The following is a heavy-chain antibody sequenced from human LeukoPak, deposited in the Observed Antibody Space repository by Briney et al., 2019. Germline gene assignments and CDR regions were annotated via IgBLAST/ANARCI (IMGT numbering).Heavy chain of an antibody. CDR2: IFYSGTT. CDR1: GGSISSYY. Sequence: SETLSLTCTVSGGSISSYYWSWIRQPPGKGLEWIGYIFYSGTTNYNPSLKSRVTISVDTSKNQFSLNLSSVTAADTAVYYCVRHGSGRSPLGYWGQGTLVTVSP. V-gene: IGHV4-59*08. J-gene: IGHJ4*02. CDR3: VRHGSGRSPLGY. D-gene: IGHD3-10*01.